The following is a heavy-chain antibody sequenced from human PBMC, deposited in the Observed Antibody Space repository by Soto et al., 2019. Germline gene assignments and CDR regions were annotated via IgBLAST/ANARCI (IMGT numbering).Heavy chain of an antibody. CDR3: SKGALGRSSRYELDY. J-gene: IGHJ4*02. CDR1: GFTFSNYA. V-gene: IGHV3-23*01. Sequence: VQLLDSGGGFMQPGGSLRVSCAASGFTFSNYAMNWARQAPGKGPEWVSAISSSGGDTYYADSVKGRCTISRDNSKNARYLQMNIPRVEDTAIYYCSKGALGRSSRYELDYWGQGTLVTVSS. D-gene: IGHD6-13*01. CDR2: ISSSGGDT.